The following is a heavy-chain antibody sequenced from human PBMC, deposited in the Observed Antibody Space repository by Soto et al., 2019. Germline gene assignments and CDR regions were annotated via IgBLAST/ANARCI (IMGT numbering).Heavy chain of an antibody. CDR1: GFTFTSSA. Sequence: SVKVSCKASGFTFTSSAFQWVRQARGQRLEWIGWIAVGSGYTNYAQGFQDRVTLTRDMSTATTYMELSRLTSEDTAIYYCAADATAWQQMVPSDYWGQGTLVTVSS. CDR3: AADATAWQQMVPSDY. J-gene: IGHJ4*02. CDR2: IAVGSGYT. V-gene: IGHV1-58*01. D-gene: IGHD2-8*01.